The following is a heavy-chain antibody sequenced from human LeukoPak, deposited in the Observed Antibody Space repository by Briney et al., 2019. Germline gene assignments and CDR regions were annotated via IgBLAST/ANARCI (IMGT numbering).Heavy chain of an antibody. V-gene: IGHV3-48*01. Sequence: GGSLRLSCAASGFTFSSYSIYWVRQAPGKGLERISYISSSSVIDYADSVKGQFTVSRDNAKNSLFLQMNSLRAEDTAVYYCARGAYSGRSSYFDYWGQGTLVTVSS. CDR3: ARGAYSGRSSYFDY. D-gene: IGHD3-10*01. CDR2: ISSSSVI. J-gene: IGHJ4*02. CDR1: GFTFSSYS.